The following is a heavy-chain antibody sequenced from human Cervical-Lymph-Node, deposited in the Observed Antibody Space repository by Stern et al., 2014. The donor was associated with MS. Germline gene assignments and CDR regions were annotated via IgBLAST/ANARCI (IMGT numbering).Heavy chain of an antibody. CDR2: IYYSGST. D-gene: IGHD4-17*01. CDR1: GGSISSYY. Sequence: QVQLGQSGPGLVKPSETLSLTCTVSGGSISSYYWSWIRQPPGKGLEWIGYIYYSGSTNYNPSLKSRVTISVDTSKNQFSLKLSSVTAADTAVYYCARGADYGDYDYWGQGTLVTVSS. CDR3: ARGADYGDYDY. V-gene: IGHV4-59*01. J-gene: IGHJ4*02.